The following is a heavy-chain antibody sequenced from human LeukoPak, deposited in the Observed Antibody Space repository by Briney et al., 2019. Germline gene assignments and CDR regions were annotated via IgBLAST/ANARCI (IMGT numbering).Heavy chain of an antibody. CDR1: GFTFSSYS. J-gene: IGHJ6*02. CDR3: AISRRRAWFGELLSSPYGMDV. V-gene: IGHV3-48*01. Sequence: PGGSLRLSCAASGFTFSSYSMNWVRQAPGKGLEWVSYISSSSSTIYYADSVKGRFTISRDNAKNSLYLQMNSLRAEDTAVYYCAISRRRAWFGELLSSPYGMDVWGQGTTVTVSS. CDR2: ISSSSSTI. D-gene: IGHD3-10*01.